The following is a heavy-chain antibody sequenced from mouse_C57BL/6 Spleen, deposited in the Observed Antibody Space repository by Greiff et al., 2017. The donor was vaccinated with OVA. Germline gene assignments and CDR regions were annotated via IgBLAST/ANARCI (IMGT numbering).Heavy chain of an antibody. CDR1: GYTFTDYE. CDR2: IDPETGGT. V-gene: IGHV1-15*01. J-gene: IGHJ4*01. Sequence: VQLQESGAELVRPGASVTLSCKASGYTFTDYEMHWVKQTPVHGLEWIGAIDPETGGTAYNQKFKGKAILTADKSSSTAYMELRSLTSEDSAVYYCTDTPSQLGTYYAMDYWGQGTSVTVSS. CDR3: TDTPSQLGTYYAMDY. D-gene: IGHD3-1*01.